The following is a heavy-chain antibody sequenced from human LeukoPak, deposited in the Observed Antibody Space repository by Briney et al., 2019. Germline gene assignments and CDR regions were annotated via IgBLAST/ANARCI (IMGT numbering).Heavy chain of an antibody. CDR2: IRSSSET. J-gene: IGHJ5*02. D-gene: IGHD5-12*01. CDR3: ARDAGNSGYGCDL. V-gene: IGHV3-48*01. CDR1: GFIFSQYS. Sequence: GGSLRLPCAASGFIFSQYSMNWVRQAPGKGLEWVSHIRSSSETFYADSVKGRFTISRDNARNSLYLQMNNLRGEDTAIYYCARDAGNSGYGCDLWGQGTLVTVSS.